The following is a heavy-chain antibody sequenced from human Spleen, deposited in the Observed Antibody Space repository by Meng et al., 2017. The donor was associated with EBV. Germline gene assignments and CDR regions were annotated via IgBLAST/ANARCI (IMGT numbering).Heavy chain of an antibody. Sequence: QVQLHPWGAGLLKPSEILSLTCAVYGGSFSGSYWSWIRQPPGKGLEWIGEINHGGSTNYNPSLKSRVTISGDTSKNQFSLKLSSVTAADTAVYYCARSSRGRNSSWYDYWGPGTLVTVSS. V-gene: IGHV4-34*01. D-gene: IGHD6-13*01. CDR1: GGSFSGSY. CDR2: INHGGST. CDR3: ARSSRGRNSSWYDY. J-gene: IGHJ4*02.